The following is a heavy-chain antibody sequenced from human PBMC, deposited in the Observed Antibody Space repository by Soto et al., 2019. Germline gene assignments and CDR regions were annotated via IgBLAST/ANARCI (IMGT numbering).Heavy chain of an antibody. CDR3: AKDRWVTTRSFDF. Sequence: EVQLVESGGGFTQAGGSLRLSCAASGFKFSDYSFNWVRQGPGRGLEWIAFISTVPDITYYADSVKGRFDISRDNAENSVFLQMNSLRDEDTAVYYCAKDRWVTTRSFDFWGQGTLVAV. CDR1: GFKFSDYS. D-gene: IGHD4-17*01. V-gene: IGHV3-48*02. CDR2: ISTVPDIT. J-gene: IGHJ4*02.